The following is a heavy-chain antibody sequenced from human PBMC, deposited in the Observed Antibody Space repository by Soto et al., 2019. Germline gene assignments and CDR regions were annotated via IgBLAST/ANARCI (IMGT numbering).Heavy chain of an antibody. CDR1: GGSISSYY. Sequence: SETLSLTCTVSGGSISSYYWSWIRQPPGKGLEWIGYVYYSGSSNYNPSLKSRVTISVDTSKNQFSLKLSSVTAADTAVYYCARDRWFDPWGQGTLVTVSS. V-gene: IGHV4-59*01. CDR2: VYYSGSS. CDR3: ARDRWFDP. J-gene: IGHJ5*02.